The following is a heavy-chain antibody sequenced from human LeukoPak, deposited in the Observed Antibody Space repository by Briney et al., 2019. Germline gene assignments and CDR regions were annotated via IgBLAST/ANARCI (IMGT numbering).Heavy chain of an antibody. V-gene: IGHV3-33*01. CDR3: TRSNSDHFDY. J-gene: IGHJ4*02. D-gene: IGHD2-21*02. CDR1: GFTFGGYG. Sequence: GGSLRLSCAGSGFTFGGYGMHWFRQTPGKGLEWVAVIAYDGSRAFYADSVKGRFTISRDNSKNTMSVQMDDLRAEDTAVYYCTRSNSDHFDYWGQGTLVTVSS. CDR2: IAYDGSRA.